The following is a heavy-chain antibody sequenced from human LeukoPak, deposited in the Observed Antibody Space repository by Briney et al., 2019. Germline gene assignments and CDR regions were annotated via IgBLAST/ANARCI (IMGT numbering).Heavy chain of an antibody. Sequence: GGSLRLSCAASGFTFSSYAMSRVRQAPGKGLEWVSAISGSGGSTYYADSVKGRFTISRDNSKNTLYLQMNSLRAEDTAVYYCAKAYDILTGYRDLYYYYGMDVWGQGTTVTVSS. CDR3: AKAYDILTGYRDLYYYYGMDV. CDR1: GFTFSSYA. J-gene: IGHJ6*02. V-gene: IGHV3-23*01. D-gene: IGHD3-9*01. CDR2: ISGSGGST.